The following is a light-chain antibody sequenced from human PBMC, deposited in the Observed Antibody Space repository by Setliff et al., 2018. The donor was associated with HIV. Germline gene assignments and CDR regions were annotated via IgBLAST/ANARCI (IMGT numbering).Light chain of an antibody. CDR3: CSYAGSSTYG. V-gene: IGLV2-23*02. CDR2: EVS. Sequence: QSVLTQPASVSGSPGQSITISCTGTSSDVGGYNYVSWYQQHPGKAPKLMIYEVSKWPSGVSNRFSGSKSGITASLTISGLQAEDEADYYCCSYAGSSTYGFGTGTKV. CDR1: SSDVGGYNY. J-gene: IGLJ1*01.